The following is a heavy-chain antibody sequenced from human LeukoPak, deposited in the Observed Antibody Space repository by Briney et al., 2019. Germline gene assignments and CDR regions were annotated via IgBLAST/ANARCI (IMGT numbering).Heavy chain of an antibody. D-gene: IGHD3-3*01. J-gene: IGHJ3*02. Sequence: SETLSLTCAVYGGSFSGYYWSWIRQPPGKGLEWIGVINHSGSTNYNPSLKSRVTISVDTSKNQFSLKLSSVTAADTAVYYCARGRGYDFWSGYSEIAFDIWGQGTMVTVSS. CDR3: ARGRGYDFWSGYSEIAFDI. CDR1: GGSFSGYY. V-gene: IGHV4-34*01. CDR2: INHSGST.